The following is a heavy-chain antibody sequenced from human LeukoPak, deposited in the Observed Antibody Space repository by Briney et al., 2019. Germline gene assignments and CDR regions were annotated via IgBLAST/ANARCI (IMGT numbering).Heavy chain of an antibody. CDR3: TTDRGPYYYGSGSYTLFDY. CDR2: IKSKTDGGTT. Sequence: GGSLRLSCAASGFALSNAWMSWVRQAPGKGLEWVGRIKSKTDGGTTDYAAPVKGRFTISRDDSKNTLYLQMNSLKTEDTAVYYCTTDRGPYYYGSGSYTLFDYWGQGTLVTVSS. J-gene: IGHJ4*02. V-gene: IGHV3-15*01. D-gene: IGHD3-10*01. CDR1: GFALSNAW.